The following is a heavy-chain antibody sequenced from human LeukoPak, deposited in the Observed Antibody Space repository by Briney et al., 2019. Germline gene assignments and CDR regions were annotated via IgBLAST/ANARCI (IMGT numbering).Heavy chain of an antibody. CDR1: GFTFSSYA. Sequence: PGGSLRLSCAASGFTFSSYAMSWVRQAPGKGLEWVSAISGSGGSTYYADSVKGRFTISRDNSKNTLYLQMNSLRAEDTAVYFCARQTSGWYPEFDYWGQGTLVTVSS. CDR3: ARQTSGWYPEFDY. V-gene: IGHV3-23*01. CDR2: ISGSGGST. D-gene: IGHD6-19*01. J-gene: IGHJ4*02.